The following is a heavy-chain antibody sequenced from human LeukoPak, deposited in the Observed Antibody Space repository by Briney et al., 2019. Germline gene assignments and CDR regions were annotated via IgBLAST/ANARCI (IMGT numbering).Heavy chain of an antibody. D-gene: IGHD2-8*01. J-gene: IGHJ6*03. CDR1: GGTFSSYA. V-gene: IGHV1-69*05. CDR2: IIPIFGTA. CDR3: ARRGDRFCTSRNCPPHNYFYYMDV. Sequence: GSSVKVSCKASGGTFSSYAISWVRQAPGQGLEWMGGIIPIFGTANYAQKFQGRVTITTDESTSTAYMELSSLRSEDTAVYYCARRGDRFCTSRNCPPHNYFYYMDVWGNGTTVAVSS.